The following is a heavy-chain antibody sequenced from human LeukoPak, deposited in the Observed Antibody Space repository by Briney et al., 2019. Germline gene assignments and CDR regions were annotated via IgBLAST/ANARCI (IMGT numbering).Heavy chain of an antibody. V-gene: IGHV4-30-4*01. CDR1: GGSISSDDHY. D-gene: IGHD3-10*01. CDR3: ARVLSGSESLYYFDY. Sequence: SETLSLTCTVSGGSISSDDHYWSWIRQPPGKGLEWIGYIYYSGITYYNPSLKSRLSISVDTSKNQFSLKLSSVIAADTAAYYCARVLSGSESLYYFDYWGQGTLVTVSS. CDR2: IYYSGIT. J-gene: IGHJ4*02.